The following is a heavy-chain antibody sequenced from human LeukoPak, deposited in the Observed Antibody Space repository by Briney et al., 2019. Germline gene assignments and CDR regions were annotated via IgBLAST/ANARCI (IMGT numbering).Heavy chain of an antibody. D-gene: IGHD3-16*01. CDR1: GFTVSSNY. CDR2: IYSGGST. Sequence: GGALRLSCAASGFTVSSNYMIWVRQAPTKGLQWVSIIYSGGSTYYADSVKGRFTISRDNSKNKQSLQMNSPRDEDTAVYYSARDGVSPPYFDASGQGTLVTVSS. J-gene: IGHJ4*02. V-gene: IGHV3-66*01. CDR3: ARDGVSPPYFDA.